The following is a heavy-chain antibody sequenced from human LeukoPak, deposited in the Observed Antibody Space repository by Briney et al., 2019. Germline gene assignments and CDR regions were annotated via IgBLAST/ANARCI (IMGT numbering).Heavy chain of an antibody. CDR1: GGSISSYY. V-gene: IGHV4-59*01. CDR2: IYYSGST. D-gene: IGHD6-19*01. CDR3: AREYGAVAALLDP. J-gene: IGHJ5*02. Sequence: SETLSLTCTVSGGSISSYYWSWIRQPPGKGLEWIGYIYYSGSTNYNPSLKSRVTISVDTSKNQFSLKLSSVTAADTAVYYCAREYGAVAALLDPWGQGTLDTVSS.